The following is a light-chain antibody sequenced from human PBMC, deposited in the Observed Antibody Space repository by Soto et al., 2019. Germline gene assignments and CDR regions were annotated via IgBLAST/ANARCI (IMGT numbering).Light chain of an antibody. CDR3: QEYGSPWT. J-gene: IGKJ1*01. CDR1: QTVLANY. Sequence: EIVLTQSPGTLSLSPGERATLSCRASQTVLANYLAWLQQKPGQAPRLLIYGASSRATGIPDRFSGSGSGTDFTLTISRLEPEDFAVYYWQEYGSPWTFGQGTKVELK. CDR2: GAS. V-gene: IGKV3-20*01.